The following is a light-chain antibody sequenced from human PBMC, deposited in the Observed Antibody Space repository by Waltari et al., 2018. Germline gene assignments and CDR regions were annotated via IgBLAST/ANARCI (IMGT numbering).Light chain of an antibody. CDR2: GAS. Sequence: EVVLTQSPGTLSLSPGERATLACRASQSVGPSLAWYQQKPGQAPRLLIYGASRRATGIPDRFSGSGSGTDFSLTISRLEPEDFAVYYCQHYVRLPATFGQGTKVEV. CDR3: QHYVRLPAT. J-gene: IGKJ1*01. V-gene: IGKV3-20*01. CDR1: QSVGPS.